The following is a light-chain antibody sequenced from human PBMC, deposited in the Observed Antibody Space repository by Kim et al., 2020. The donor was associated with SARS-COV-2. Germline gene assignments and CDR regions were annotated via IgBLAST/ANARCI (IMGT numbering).Light chain of an antibody. Sequence: IHLTQSPSSLSASVGDRVTITCRASQGISSYLAWYQQIPGKAPNLLIYDATTLQSGVPSRFSGGGSGTDFTLTISRLQPEDFATYYCQQLNSFPPVFGPGTKVDIK. CDR3: QQLNSFPPV. CDR1: QGISSY. CDR2: DAT. V-gene: IGKV1-9*01. J-gene: IGKJ3*01.